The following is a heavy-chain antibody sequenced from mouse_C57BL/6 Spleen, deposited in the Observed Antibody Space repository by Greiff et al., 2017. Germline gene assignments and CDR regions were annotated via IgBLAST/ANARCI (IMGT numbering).Heavy chain of an antibody. CDR1: GYTFTSYW. CDR3: ARTIYYGNYTSYAMDY. CDR2: IHPNSGST. J-gene: IGHJ4*01. V-gene: IGHV1-64*01. D-gene: IGHD2-1*01. Sequence: VQLQQPGAELVKPGASVKLSCKASGYTFTSYWMHWVKQRPGQGLEWIGMIHPNSGSTNYNEKFKSKATLTVDKSSSTAYMQLSSLTSEDYAVYYCARTIYYGNYTSYAMDYWGQGTSVTVSS.